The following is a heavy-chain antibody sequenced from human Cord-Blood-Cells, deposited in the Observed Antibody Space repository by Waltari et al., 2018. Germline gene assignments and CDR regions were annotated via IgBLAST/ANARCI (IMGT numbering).Heavy chain of an antibody. CDR1: GYPSSSGNY. Sequence: QVQLQESGPGLVKPSEPLSLTCTVSGYPSSSGNYWGWIRQPPGKGLEWIGSIYHSGSTYYNPSLKSRVTISVDTSKNQFSLKLSSVTSADTAVYYCASFTIFGVVQTFDIWGQGTMVTVSS. J-gene: IGHJ3*02. CDR3: ASFTIFGVVQTFDI. V-gene: IGHV4-38-2*02. CDR2: IYHSGST. D-gene: IGHD3-3*01.